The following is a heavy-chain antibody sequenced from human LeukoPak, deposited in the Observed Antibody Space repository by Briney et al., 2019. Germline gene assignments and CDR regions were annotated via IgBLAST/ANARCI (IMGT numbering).Heavy chain of an antibody. CDR3: TRSTGNPPDY. CDR2: IYPSDPDT. D-gene: IGHD1-1*01. Sequence: GESLQIYSPVSRFTFTAFGIRWARSMPGKGMEWMGIIYPSDPDTRYSPSFDGHITISADQSIGTAFLQWSSLKASDTAIYFCTRSTGNPPDYWGQGTLVTVSS. V-gene: IGHV5-51*01. CDR1: RFTFTAFG. J-gene: IGHJ4*02.